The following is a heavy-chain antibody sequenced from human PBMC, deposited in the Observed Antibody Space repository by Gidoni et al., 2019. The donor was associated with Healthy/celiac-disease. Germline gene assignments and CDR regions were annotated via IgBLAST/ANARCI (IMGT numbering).Heavy chain of an antibody. V-gene: IGHV1-3*01. J-gene: IGHJ5*02. CDR1: GYTFTSYA. CDR2: INAGNGNT. D-gene: IGHD6-6*01. Sequence: QVQLVQSGAEVKKPGASVKVSCKASGYTFTSYAMHWVRQAPGQRLEWMGWINAGNGNTKYSQKFQGRVTITRDTSANTAYMELSSLRSEDTAVYYCARERASSIAAPGRWFDPWGQGTLVTVSS. CDR3: ARERASSIAAPGRWFDP.